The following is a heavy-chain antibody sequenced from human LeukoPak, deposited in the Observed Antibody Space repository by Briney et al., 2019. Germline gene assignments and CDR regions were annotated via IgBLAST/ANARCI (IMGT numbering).Heavy chain of an antibody. Sequence: SETLSLTCTVSVRSISSGSYYGSWSRRPAGKVLEWSASIYARRSHNYIPSLRSRVTISVDTSQTKLSLRVSSVTAAATAVYYCARSWFGARAFDIWGQGTMVTVSS. V-gene: IGHV4-61*02. CDR2: IYARRSH. D-gene: IGHD3-10*01. CDR1: VRSISSGSYY. J-gene: IGHJ3*02. CDR3: ARSWFGARAFDI.